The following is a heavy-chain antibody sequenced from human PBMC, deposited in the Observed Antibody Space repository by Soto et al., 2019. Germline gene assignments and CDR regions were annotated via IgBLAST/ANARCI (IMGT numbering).Heavy chain of an antibody. J-gene: IGHJ5*02. D-gene: IGHD5-18*01. CDR3: ASQKLGYNTFDP. Sequence: QVQLQESGPGLVKPSQTLSLTCTVSGGSISSGDYYWSWIRQPPGKGLEWIGYIYYSGSTYYNPSLKRRVTISVETSKNQFSLKLSSVTAADTAVYYCASQKLGYNTFDPWGQGTLVTVSS. CDR2: IYYSGST. V-gene: IGHV4-30-4*01. CDR1: GGSISSGDYY.